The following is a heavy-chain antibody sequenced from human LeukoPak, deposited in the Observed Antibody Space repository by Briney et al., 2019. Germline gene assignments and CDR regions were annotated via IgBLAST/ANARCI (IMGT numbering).Heavy chain of an antibody. J-gene: IGHJ4*02. V-gene: IGHV4-34*01. D-gene: IGHD4-17*01. CDR2: LNHSGST. CDR1: GGSLSGYY. Sequence: SSETLSLTCAVYGGSLSGYYWSWIRQPPGKGLEWIGELNHSGSTNCNPSLKSRVTISVDTSKNQFSLKLSSVTAADTAVYYCARVSTVTSDYWGQGALVTVSS. CDR3: ARVSTVTSDY.